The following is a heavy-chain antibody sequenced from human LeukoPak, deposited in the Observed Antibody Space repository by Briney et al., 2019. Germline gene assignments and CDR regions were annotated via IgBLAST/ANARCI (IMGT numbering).Heavy chain of an antibody. D-gene: IGHD2-21*02. CDR2: IWYDGSNK. CDR3: ARDSRDSMVAYYYYMDV. Sequence: QPGRSLRLSCAASGFTFSSYGMHWVRQAPGKGLEWVAVIWYDGSNKYYADSVKGRFTISRDNSKNTLYLQMNSLRAVDTAVYYCARDSRDSMVAYYYYMDVWGKGTTVTVSS. J-gene: IGHJ6*03. CDR1: GFTFSSYG. V-gene: IGHV3-33*01.